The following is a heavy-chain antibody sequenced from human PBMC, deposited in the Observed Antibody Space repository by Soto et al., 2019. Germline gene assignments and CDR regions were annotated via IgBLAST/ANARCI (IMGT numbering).Heavy chain of an antibody. Sequence: SETLSLTCTVYGGSFSGYYWSWIRQPPGKGLEWIGEINHSGSTKYNPSLKSRVFISVDRSKNQFSLKLSSVTAADTAMYYCARGGYYDSSGYYYYYGMDVWGQGTTV. D-gene: IGHD3-22*01. J-gene: IGHJ6*02. CDR2: INHSGST. CDR3: ARGGYYDSSGYYYYYGMDV. V-gene: IGHV4-34*01. CDR1: GGSFSGYY.